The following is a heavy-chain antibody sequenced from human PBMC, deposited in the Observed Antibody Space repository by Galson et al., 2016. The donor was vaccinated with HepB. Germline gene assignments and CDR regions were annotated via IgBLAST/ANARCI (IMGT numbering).Heavy chain of an antibody. CDR3: ARWNEGCDY. Sequence: TLSLTCTVSGGSINNYYWNWIRQPPGKGLEWIGYIYYNGFTNYNPSLESRVTIAVDTSKNQLSLRLSSVTAADTAVYYCARWNEGCDYWGQGTLVSVSS. J-gene: IGHJ4*02. CDR2: IYYNGFT. CDR1: GGSINNYY. D-gene: IGHD1-1*01. V-gene: IGHV4-59*01.